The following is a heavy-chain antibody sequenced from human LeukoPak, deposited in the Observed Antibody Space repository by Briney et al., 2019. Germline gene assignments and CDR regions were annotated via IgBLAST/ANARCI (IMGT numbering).Heavy chain of an antibody. J-gene: IGHJ4*02. D-gene: IGHD3-3*02. CDR2: IRYDGSNK. CDR1: GFTFSSYG. Sequence: GGSLRLSCAASGFTFSSYGMHWARQAPGKGLEWVAFIRYDGSNKYYADSVKGRFTISRDNSKNTLYLQMNSLRAEDTGVYYCAKDSRAHSTLDYWGQGTLVTVSS. CDR3: AKDSRAHSTLDY. V-gene: IGHV3-30*02.